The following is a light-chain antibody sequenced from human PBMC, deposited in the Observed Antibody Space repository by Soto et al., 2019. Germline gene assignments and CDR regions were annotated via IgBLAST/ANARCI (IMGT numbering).Light chain of an antibody. Sequence: EIVLTQSPGTLSLSPGERATLSCRASQSVSSSYLAWYQQKPGQAPRLLIYAASSRANGIPDRFSGSGSGTDFTLTISRLEPEDFAVYYCQQYGSSPLYTFGQGTKLEIK. CDR1: QSVSSSY. CDR2: AAS. CDR3: QQYGSSPLYT. J-gene: IGKJ2*01. V-gene: IGKV3-20*01.